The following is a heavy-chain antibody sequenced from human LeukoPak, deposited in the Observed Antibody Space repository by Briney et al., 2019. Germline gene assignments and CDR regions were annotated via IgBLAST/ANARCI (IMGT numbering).Heavy chain of an antibody. CDR2: IRSKAYGGTT. D-gene: IGHD3-22*01. V-gene: IGHV3-49*04. J-gene: IGHJ4*02. Sequence: QSGGSLRLSCTASGFTFGDYAMSWVRQAPGKGLEWLGFIRSKAYGGTTEYAASVKGRFTISRDDSKSIAYLRMNSLKTEDTAVYYCTREGTSGYFHYFDYWGQGTLVTVSS. CDR1: GFTFGDYA. CDR3: TREGTSGYFHYFDY.